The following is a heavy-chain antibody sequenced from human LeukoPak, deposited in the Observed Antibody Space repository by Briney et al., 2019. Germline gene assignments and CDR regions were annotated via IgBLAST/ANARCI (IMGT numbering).Heavy chain of an antibody. Sequence: SETLSLTCTVSSGSVSGHYWSWIQQPPGKGLEWIGYIHYSGSTNSNPSLKSRVTLSIDTSKNQFSLELRSVTAADTAVFYCARTAMASIADYFDYWGQGLMVTVSS. CDR1: SGSVSGHY. J-gene: IGHJ4*02. CDR2: IHYSGST. CDR3: ARTAMASIADYFDY. V-gene: IGHV4-59*02. D-gene: IGHD5-24*01.